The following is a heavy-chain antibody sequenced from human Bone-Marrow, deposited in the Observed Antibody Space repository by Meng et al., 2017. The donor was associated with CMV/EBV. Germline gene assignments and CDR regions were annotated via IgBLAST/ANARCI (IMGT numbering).Heavy chain of an antibody. V-gene: IGHV4-34*01. Sequence: SETLSLTCAVYGGSFSGYYWSWIRQPPGKGLEWIGEINHSGSTNYNPSLKSRVTISVDTSKNQFSLKLSSVTAADTAVYYCATLYYDFWRGYYFDYWGQGTLVTVSS. D-gene: IGHD3-3*01. CDR2: INHSGST. CDR3: ATLYYDFWRGYYFDY. J-gene: IGHJ4*02. CDR1: GGSFSGYY.